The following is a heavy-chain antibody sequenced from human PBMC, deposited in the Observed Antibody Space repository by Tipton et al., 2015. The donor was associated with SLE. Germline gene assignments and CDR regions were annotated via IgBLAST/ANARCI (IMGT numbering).Heavy chain of an antibody. CDR3: ARLRKVYGFHGLDY. J-gene: IGHJ4*02. D-gene: IGHD2-8*01. Sequence: TLSVTCAVSGGSISSGGYSWSWIRQPPGKDLEWIGYIYPSGTTFYNPSLESRVTISLDRSKNQFSLNLSSVTAADTAVYYCARLRKVYGFHGLDYWGQGALVTVSS. CDR2: IYPSGTT. CDR1: GGSISSGGYS. V-gene: IGHV4-30-2*01.